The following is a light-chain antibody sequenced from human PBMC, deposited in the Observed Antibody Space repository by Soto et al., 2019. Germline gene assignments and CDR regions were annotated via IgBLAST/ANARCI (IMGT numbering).Light chain of an antibody. V-gene: IGKV3-15*01. CDR2: DAS. CDR3: QQYNDWPFT. J-gene: IGKJ2*01. Sequence: EIVMTQSPATLSVSPGERATLSCWTSQNINTNLAWYQQKPGQAPSLLISDASTRATGIPARFSGSGSGTEFILTISSLQSEDFAFYYCQQYNDWPFTFGQGTKLEIQ. CDR1: QNINTN.